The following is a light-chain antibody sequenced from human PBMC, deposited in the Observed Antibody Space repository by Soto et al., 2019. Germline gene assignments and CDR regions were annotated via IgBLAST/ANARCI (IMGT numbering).Light chain of an antibody. CDR2: GA. V-gene: IGKV3-15*01. CDR3: QTYTNWPYT. J-gene: IGKJ2*01. Sequence: EIVMTQSPATLSVSPGERATLSCRASQSVSSNLAWYQQKPGQAPRLLIYGASRATAIPDRFRGSGSGTEFTLTISSLHSEDFAIYYCQTYTNWPYTFGQATKLE. CDR1: QSVSSN.